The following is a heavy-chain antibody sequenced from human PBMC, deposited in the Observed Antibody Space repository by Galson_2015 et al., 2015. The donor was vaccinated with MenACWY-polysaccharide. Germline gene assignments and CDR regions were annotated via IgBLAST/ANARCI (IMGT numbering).Heavy chain of an antibody. CDR1: GDSVSSNSAA. J-gene: IGHJ4*02. Sequence: CAISGDSVSSNSAAWNWIRQSPSRGLEWLGRTYYRSKWYHDYPVSVESRITTNPDTSKNQFSLQLNSVTPDDTALYYCARTCPPYSRTWYECFDYWDQGTLVTVSS. V-gene: IGHV6-1*01. D-gene: IGHD6-13*01. CDR2: TYYRSKWYH. CDR3: ARTCPPYSRTWYECFDY.